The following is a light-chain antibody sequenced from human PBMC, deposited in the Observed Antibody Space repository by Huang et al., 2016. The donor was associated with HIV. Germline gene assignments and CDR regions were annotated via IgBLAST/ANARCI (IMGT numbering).Light chain of an antibody. V-gene: IGKV1-5*01. Sequence: DIQMTQSPSTLSASVGDRVTITCRTSQTMSNWLAWYQQKPGKAPKLLIYDASSLERGVPSRFSGSGSGTEFTLTINRLQPDDVATYYCQQYNSSPYTFGQGTKLEIK. CDR3: QQYNSSPYT. J-gene: IGKJ2*01. CDR2: DAS. CDR1: QTMSNW.